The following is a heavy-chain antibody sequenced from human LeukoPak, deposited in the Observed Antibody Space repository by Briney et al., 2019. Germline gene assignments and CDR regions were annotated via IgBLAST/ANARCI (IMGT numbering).Heavy chain of an antibody. J-gene: IGHJ4*02. CDR1: GYTFTDYY. Sequence: ASVKVSCKASGYTFTDYYIHWVRQAPGQGLEWMGWIHPNSGVTNSAQKLQGRVTMTRDTSITTAYMELSRLRSDDTAVYYCARGDGYGFSYYFDYWGQGTLVTVSS. V-gene: IGHV1-2*02. D-gene: IGHD5-24*01. CDR3: ARGDGYGFSYYFDY. CDR2: IHPNSGVT.